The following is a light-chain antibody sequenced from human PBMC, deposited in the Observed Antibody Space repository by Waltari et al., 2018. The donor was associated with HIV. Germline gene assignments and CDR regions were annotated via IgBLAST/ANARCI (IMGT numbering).Light chain of an antibody. Sequence: EIVLTQSPGTLSLSPGERATLSCRASQSVSSSYLAWYQHKPGQAPRLLIYGASSRATGIPDRFSGSESGTDFTLTISRLEPEDFAVYYCQQYYSSPPITFGGGTKVEIK. CDR2: GAS. V-gene: IGKV3-20*01. CDR3: QQYYSSPPIT. J-gene: IGKJ4*01. CDR1: QSVSSSY.